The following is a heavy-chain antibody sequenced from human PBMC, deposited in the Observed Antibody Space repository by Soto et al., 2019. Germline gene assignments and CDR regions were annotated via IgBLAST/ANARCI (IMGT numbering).Heavy chain of an antibody. CDR1: GGSISSGGYY. Sequence: QVQLQESGPGLVKPSQTLSLTCTVSGGSISSGGYYWSWIRQHPGKGLEWIGYIYYSGSTYYNPSLKSRVTRSVDTSKNQFSLKLSSVTAADTAVYYCARDDSSGSWFDPWGQGTLVTVSS. CDR2: IYYSGST. CDR3: ARDDSSGSWFDP. J-gene: IGHJ5*02. D-gene: IGHD3-22*01. V-gene: IGHV4-31*03.